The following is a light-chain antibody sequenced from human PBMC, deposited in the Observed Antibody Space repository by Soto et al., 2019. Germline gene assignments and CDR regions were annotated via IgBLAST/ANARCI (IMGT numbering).Light chain of an antibody. J-gene: IGKJ4*01. Sequence: EIVMTQSPATLSVSPGERATLPCRASQSVNIYLAWYQQKPGQAPRLLIYDASNRATGIPARFSGSGSGTDFTLTISSLEPEDIAVYYCQQRSNWRVTFGGGTKVDIK. CDR3: QQRSNWRVT. CDR1: QSVNIY. CDR2: DAS. V-gene: IGKV3-11*01.